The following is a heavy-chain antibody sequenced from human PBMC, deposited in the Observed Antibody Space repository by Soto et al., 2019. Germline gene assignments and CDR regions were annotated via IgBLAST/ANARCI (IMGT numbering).Heavy chain of an antibody. J-gene: IGHJ4*02. Sequence: PGGSLRLSCAASGFTVSSNYMSWVRQAPGKGLEWVSVIYSGGSTYYADSVKGRFTISRDNSKNTLYLQMNSLRAEDTAVYYCARLRFLEWFEVYWGQGALVTVSS. CDR3: ARLRFLEWFEVY. D-gene: IGHD3-3*01. CDR2: IYSGGST. V-gene: IGHV3-66*01. CDR1: GFTVSSNY.